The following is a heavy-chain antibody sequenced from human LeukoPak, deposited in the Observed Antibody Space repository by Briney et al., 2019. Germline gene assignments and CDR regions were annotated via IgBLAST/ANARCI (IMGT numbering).Heavy chain of an antibody. CDR1: GYSIRNSYS. J-gene: IGHJ3*02. CDR2: IYHRGKT. V-gene: IGHV4-38-2*02. Sequence: SETLSLTCTVSGYSIRNSYSWGWIRQSPGKGLEWVGTIYHRGKTYYNPSLQSRVTVSVDTSKNQFSLKLSSVTAADTAVYYCARIGGIMITFGGVIGVVEGAFDIWGQGTMVTVSS. CDR3: ARIGGIMITFGGVIGVVEGAFDI. D-gene: IGHD3-16*02.